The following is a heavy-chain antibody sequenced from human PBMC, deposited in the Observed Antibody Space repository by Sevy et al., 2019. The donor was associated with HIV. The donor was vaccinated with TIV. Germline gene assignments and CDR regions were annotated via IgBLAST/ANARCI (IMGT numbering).Heavy chain of an antibody. V-gene: IGHV4-39*01. CDR3: ARSPIAASGAKFDT. D-gene: IGHD3-16*01. J-gene: IGHJ5*02. CDR1: GDSIRRSDDY. CDR2: VYSSGSS. Sequence: SETLSLTCTVSGDSIRRSDDYWGWIRQPPEKGLVWIGSVYSSGSSYSNPSFKSRVTMSIDTSRNLFSLKLTSVTAADTALYYCARSPIAASGAKFDTWGPGTLVTVSS.